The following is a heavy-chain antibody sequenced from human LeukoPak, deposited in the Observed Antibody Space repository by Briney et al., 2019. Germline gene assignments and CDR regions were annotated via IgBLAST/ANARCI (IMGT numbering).Heavy chain of an antibody. CDR1: GGSISSSSYY. J-gene: IGHJ5*02. D-gene: IGHD2-15*01. CDR2: IYYSGST. Sequence: PSETLSLTCTVSGGSISSSSYYWGWIRQPPGKGLEWIGSIYYSGSTYYNPSLKSRVTISVDTSKNQFSLKLSSVTAADTAVYYCARGPYFVVVVAATRNWFDPWGQGTLVTVSS. CDR3: ARGPYFVVVVAATRNWFDP. V-gene: IGHV4-39*07.